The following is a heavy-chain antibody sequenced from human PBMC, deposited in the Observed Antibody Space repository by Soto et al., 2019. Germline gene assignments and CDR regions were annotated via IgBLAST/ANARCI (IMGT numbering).Heavy chain of an antibody. CDR3: TRRDSGGFFRFFDS. V-gene: IGHV1-69*06. CDR1: GGSLSTNP. CDR2: TGSGTGPG. Sequence: QVQLVQSGTEVKKPGSSVKVSCQTSGGSLSTNPISWVRQAPGQGLEWMGGTGSGTGPGNHAQKFHGRLTVTADKSTGTFYMELTNLSSEDTAVDYCTRRDSGGFFRFFDSWGQGTLVTVSS. D-gene: IGHD2-15*01. J-gene: IGHJ4*02.